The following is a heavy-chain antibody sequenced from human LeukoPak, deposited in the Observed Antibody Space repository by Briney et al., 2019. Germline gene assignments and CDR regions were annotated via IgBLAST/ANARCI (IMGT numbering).Heavy chain of an antibody. CDR3: ARDPRGDGMDV. Sequence: GGSPRLSCAASGFTVSSNYMSWVRQAPGKGLEWVSVIYSGGSTYYADSVKGRFTVSRDNSKNTLYLQMNSLRAEDTAVYYCARDPRGDGMDVWGQGTTVTVSS. CDR2: IYSGGST. CDR1: GFTVSSNY. J-gene: IGHJ6*02. V-gene: IGHV3-53*01.